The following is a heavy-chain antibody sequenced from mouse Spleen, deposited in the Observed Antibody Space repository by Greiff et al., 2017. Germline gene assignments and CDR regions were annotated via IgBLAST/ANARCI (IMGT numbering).Heavy chain of an antibody. J-gene: IGHJ1*01. V-gene: IGHV5-17*01. CDR1: GFTFSDYG. Sequence: EVKLMESGGGLVKPGGSLKLSCAASGFTFSDYGMHWVRQAPEKGLEWVAYISSGSSTIYYADTVKGRFTISRDNAKNTLFLQMTSLRSEDTAMYYCARPEVRRPWYFDVWGAGTTVTVSS. CDR2: ISSGSSTI. CDR3: ARPEVRRPWYFDV. D-gene: IGHD2-14*01.